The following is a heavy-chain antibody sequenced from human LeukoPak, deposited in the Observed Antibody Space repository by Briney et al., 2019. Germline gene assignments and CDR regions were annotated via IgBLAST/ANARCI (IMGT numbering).Heavy chain of an antibody. V-gene: IGHV3-15*01. D-gene: IGHD3-22*01. J-gene: IGHJ4*02. Sequence: PGGSLRLSCAASGVTFTNAWMSWVRQAPGKGQEWVGLIKSRSDGGTTDYAAPVKGRFTISRDDSKNTLYLHMNSLKTEDTAVYYCATHYYDSSGYGKHFDYWGQGTLVTVSS. CDR3: ATHYYDSSGYGKHFDY. CDR1: GVTFTNAW. CDR2: IKSRSDGGTT.